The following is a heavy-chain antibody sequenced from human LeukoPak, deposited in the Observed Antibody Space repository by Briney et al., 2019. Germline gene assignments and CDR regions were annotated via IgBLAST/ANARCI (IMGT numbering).Heavy chain of an antibody. CDR2: ISWDGGST. D-gene: IGHD3-10*01. CDR1: GFTFDDYT. CDR3: AKDHYYGSGSYSRWVYFDY. V-gene: IGHV3-43*01. J-gene: IGHJ4*02. Sequence: GGSLRLSCAASGFTFDDYTMHWVRQAPGKGLEWVSLISWDGGSTYYADSVRGRFTISRDNSKNSLYLQMNSLRTEDTALYFCAKDHYYGSGSYSRWVYFDYWGQGTLVTVSS.